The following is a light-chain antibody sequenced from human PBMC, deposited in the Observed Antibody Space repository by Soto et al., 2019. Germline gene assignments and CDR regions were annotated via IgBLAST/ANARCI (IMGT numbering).Light chain of an antibody. Sequence: DIQMTQSPSSVSASVGDRVTITCRASQGISSWLAWYQQKPGKAPKLLIYDASSLQSGVPSRFSGSGSGTDFALTISSLQPEDFATYCQQANSFPHTFGQGTRLEIK. J-gene: IGKJ5*01. CDR2: DAS. CDR3: QQANSFPHT. CDR1: QGISSW. V-gene: IGKV1-12*01.